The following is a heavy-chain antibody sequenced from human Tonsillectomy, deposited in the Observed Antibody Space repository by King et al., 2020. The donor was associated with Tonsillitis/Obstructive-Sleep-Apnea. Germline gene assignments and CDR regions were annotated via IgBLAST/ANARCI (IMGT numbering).Heavy chain of an antibody. CDR3: ARSRLTYYYDSSGYYYYYYGMDV. J-gene: IGHJ6*02. CDR2: INSDGSST. V-gene: IGHV3-74*01. CDR1: GFTFSSYW. Sequence: VQLVESGGGLVQPGGSLRLSCAASGFTFSSYWMHWVRQAPGKGLVWVSRINSDGSSTSYADSVKGRFTISRDNAKNTLYLQMNSLRAEDTAVYYCARSRLTYYYDSSGYYYYYYGMDVWGQGTTVTVSS. D-gene: IGHD3-22*01.